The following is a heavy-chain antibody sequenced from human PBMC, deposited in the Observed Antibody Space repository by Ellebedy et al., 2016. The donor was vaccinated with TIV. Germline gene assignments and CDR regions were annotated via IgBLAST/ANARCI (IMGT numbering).Heavy chain of an antibody. V-gene: IGHV4-61*05. Sequence: SETLSLTCTVSGGSISSSSYYWGWIRQPPGKGLEWIGYIYYSGSTNYNPSLKSRVTISVDKSKNQFSLKLSSVTAADTAVYYCASKPIVRSAWYYFDYWGQGALVTVSS. CDR1: GGSISSSSYY. CDR2: IYYSGST. D-gene: IGHD1-26*01. J-gene: IGHJ4*02. CDR3: ASKPIVRSAWYYFDY.